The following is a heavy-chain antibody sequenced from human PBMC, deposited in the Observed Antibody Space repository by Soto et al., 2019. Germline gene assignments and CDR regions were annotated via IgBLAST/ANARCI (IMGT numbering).Heavy chain of an antibody. CDR2: ISYDGSNK. V-gene: IGHV3-30*18. CDR1: GFTFSSYG. CDR3: AKDIAVAGMDY. J-gene: IGHJ4*02. Sequence: QVQLMESGGGVVQPGRSLRLSCAASGFTFSSYGMHWVRQAPGKGLEWVAVISYDGSNKYYADSVKGRFTISRDNSKNTLYLQMNSLRAEDTAVYYCAKDIAVAGMDYWGQGTLVTVSS. D-gene: IGHD6-19*01.